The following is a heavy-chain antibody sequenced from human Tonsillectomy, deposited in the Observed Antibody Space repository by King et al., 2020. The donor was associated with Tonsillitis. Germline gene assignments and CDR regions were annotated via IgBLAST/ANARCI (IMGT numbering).Heavy chain of an antibody. D-gene: IGHD3-3*01. J-gene: IGHJ6*03. CDR2: ICGDGCST. CDR3: AQSRSYYDFWSGSQDYYYMDV. CDR1: GFTFDDYA. Sequence: EVQLVESGGGVVQPGGSLRLSCAASGFTFDDYAMHWVRQAPGQGLEWVSLICGDGCSTYYADSVKGRFTISRDNSKNSLYLQMNSLRTEDTALYYCAQSRSYYDFWSGSQDYYYMDVWGKGTTVTVSS. V-gene: IGHV3-43*02.